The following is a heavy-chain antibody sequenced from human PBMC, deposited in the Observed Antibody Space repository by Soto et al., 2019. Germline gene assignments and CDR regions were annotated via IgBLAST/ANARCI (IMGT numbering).Heavy chain of an antibody. J-gene: IGHJ5*02. CDR1: GYTLTELS. V-gene: IGHV1-24*01. CDR2: FDPEDGET. CDR3: ATIMYYDILTGYYSFDP. D-gene: IGHD3-9*01. Sequence: ASVKVSCKVSGYTLTELSMHWVRQAPGKGLEWMGGFDPEDGETIYAQKFQGRVTMTEDTSTDTAYMELSSLRSEDTAVYYCATIMYYDILTGYYSFDPWGQGTLVTVSS.